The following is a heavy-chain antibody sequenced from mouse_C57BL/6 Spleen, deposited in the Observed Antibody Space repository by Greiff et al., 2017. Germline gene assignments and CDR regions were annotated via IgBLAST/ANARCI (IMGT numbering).Heavy chain of an antibody. V-gene: IGHV1-82*01. CDR2: IYPGDGDT. Sequence: VQLKESGPELVKPGASVKISCKASGYAFSSSWMNWVKQRPGKGLEWIGRIYPGDGDTNYNGKFKGKATLTADKSSSTAYMQLSSLTSEDSAVYFCARDDGYYVAWFAYWGQGTLVTVSA. D-gene: IGHD2-3*01. J-gene: IGHJ3*01. CDR1: GYAFSSSW. CDR3: ARDDGYYVAWFAY.